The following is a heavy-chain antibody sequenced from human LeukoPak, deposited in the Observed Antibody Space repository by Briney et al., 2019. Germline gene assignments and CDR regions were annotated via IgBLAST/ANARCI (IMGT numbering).Heavy chain of an antibody. CDR3: AKGDYYYMDV. J-gene: IGHJ6*03. CDR1: GFTLNSYG. V-gene: IGHV3-30*02. Sequence: PGGSLRLSSAASGFTLNSYGMHWVRQAPGKGLERVAFIRYDGSNKYYADSVKGRFTISRDNYKNTLYLQMNSLRAEDTAVYYCAKGDYYYMDVWGKGTTVTISS. CDR2: IRYDGSNK.